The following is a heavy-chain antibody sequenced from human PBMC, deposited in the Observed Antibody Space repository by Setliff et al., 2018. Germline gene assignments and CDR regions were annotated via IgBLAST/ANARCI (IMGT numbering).Heavy chain of an antibody. Sequence: SETLSLPCTVSGDSISGAKYYWSWIRQSAGKGLECIGRIYTDGSTKSNPSLKSRVTISVDTSKNQFSLNLSSVTAADTAVYYCARGQATSSRSSLVYWGQGILVTVSS. CDR3: ARGQATSSRSSLVY. CDR2: IYTDGST. V-gene: IGHV4-61*02. J-gene: IGHJ4*02. CDR1: GDSISGAKYY. D-gene: IGHD6-6*01.